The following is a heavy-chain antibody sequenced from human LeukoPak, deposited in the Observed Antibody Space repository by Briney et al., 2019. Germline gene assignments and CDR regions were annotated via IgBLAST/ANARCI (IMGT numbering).Heavy chain of an antibody. CDR2: ISSSSSTI. D-gene: IGHD2-15*01. J-gene: IGHJ4*02. CDR1: GFTFSSYS. CDR3: ARDRAASCDY. V-gene: IGHV3-48*04. Sequence: GGSLRLSCAASGFTFSSYSMNWVRQAPGKGLEWVSYISSSSSTIYYADPVKGRFTISRDNAKNSLYLQMNSLRAEDTAVYYCARDRAASCDYWGQGTLVTVSS.